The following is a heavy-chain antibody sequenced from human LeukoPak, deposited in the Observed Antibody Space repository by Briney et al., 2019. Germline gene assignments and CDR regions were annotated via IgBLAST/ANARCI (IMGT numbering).Heavy chain of an antibody. CDR3: AGGDRNGWYFDY. CDR2: INWNGGST. Sequence: PGGSPRLSCAASGFRFDDHGMSWVRQAPGKGLEWVYGINWNGGSTGYGDSVKGRFTISRDNAKNSLYLQMNSLRAEDTALYYCAGGDRNGWYFDYWGQGVLVTVSS. V-gene: IGHV3-20*04. CDR1: GFRFDDHG. D-gene: IGHD6-19*01. J-gene: IGHJ4*02.